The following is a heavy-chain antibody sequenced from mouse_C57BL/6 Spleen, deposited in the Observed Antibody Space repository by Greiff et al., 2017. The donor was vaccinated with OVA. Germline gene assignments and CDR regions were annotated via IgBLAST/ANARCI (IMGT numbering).Heavy chain of an antibody. CDR2: FYPGSGSI. D-gene: IGHD4-1*01. CDR1: GYTFTEYT. Sequence: QVQLKQSGAELVKPGASVKLSCKASGYTFTEYTIHWVKQRSGQGLEWIGWFYPGSGSIKYNEKFKDKATLTADKSSSTVYMELSRLTSEDSAVYVGSRHEGNCDGYYAMDYWGQGTSVTVSS. J-gene: IGHJ4*01. CDR3: SRHEGNCDGYYAMDY. V-gene: IGHV1-62-2*01.